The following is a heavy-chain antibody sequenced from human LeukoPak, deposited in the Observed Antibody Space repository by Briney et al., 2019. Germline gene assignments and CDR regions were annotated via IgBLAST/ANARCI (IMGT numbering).Heavy chain of an antibody. V-gene: IGHV1-69*13. D-gene: IGHD3-3*01. CDR1: GGTFSSYA. CDR3: ARSAYYDFWSGYYNWFDP. J-gene: IGHJ5*02. CDR2: IIPIFGTA. Sequence: ASVKVSCKASGGTFSSYAISWVRQAPGQGLEWMGGIIPIFGTANYAQKFQGRVTITADESTSTAYMELSSLRSEDTAVYYCARSAYYDFWSGYYNWFDPWGQGTLVTVSS.